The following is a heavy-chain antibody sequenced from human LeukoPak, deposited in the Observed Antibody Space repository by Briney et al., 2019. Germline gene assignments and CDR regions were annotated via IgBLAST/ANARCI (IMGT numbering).Heavy chain of an antibody. CDR1: GYSFTSYW. Sequence: GEFLKIPCKGSGYSFTSYWIGWVRQMPGKGLEWMGIIYPGDSDTRYSPSFQGQVTISADKSISTAYLQWSRLKASDTAMFYFAGLYDSPYIDGWGKGTTVTVSS. J-gene: IGHJ6*03. V-gene: IGHV5-51*01. CDR3: AGLYDSPYIDG. D-gene: IGHD3-3*01. CDR2: IYPGDSDT.